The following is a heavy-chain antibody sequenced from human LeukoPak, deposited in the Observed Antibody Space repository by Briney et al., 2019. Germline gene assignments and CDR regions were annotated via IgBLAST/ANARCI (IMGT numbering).Heavy chain of an antibody. CDR2: VYYNGNT. V-gene: IGHV4-39*07. CDR1: GGSIGSGSYY. CDR3: ARVGWGDAAAHPNWLDP. J-gene: IGHJ5*01. Sequence: PSETLSLTCAVSGGSIGSGSYYWGRIRQPPGTGLEWIANVYYNGNTAYNPSLRSRVTISIDTSKSQFSLRLNSVTAADTAVYYCARVGWGDAAAHPNWLDPWGQGTLVTVSS. D-gene: IGHD6-6*01.